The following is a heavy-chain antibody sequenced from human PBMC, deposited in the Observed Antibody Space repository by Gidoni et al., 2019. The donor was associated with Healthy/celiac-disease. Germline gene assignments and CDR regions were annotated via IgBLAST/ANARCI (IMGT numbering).Heavy chain of an antibody. Sequence: QVQLQQWGAGLLKPSETLSLTCDVYGGSFSGYYWSWIRQPPGKGLEWIGEINHSGSTNYNPSLKSRVTISVDTSKNQFSLKLSSVTAADTAVYYCARGTGQDYWGQGTLVTVSS. CDR2: INHSGST. V-gene: IGHV4-34*01. CDR1: GGSFSGYY. CDR3: ARGTGQDY. J-gene: IGHJ4*02.